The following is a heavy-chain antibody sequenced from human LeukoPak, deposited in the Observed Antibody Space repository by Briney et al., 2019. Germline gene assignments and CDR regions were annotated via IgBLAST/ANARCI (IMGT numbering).Heavy chain of an antibody. CDR1: GGSIDSHY. V-gene: IGHV4-59*08. CDR2: IYYSGST. J-gene: IGHJ4*02. Sequence: PSETLSLTCTVSGGSIDSHYWSWNRQSAGKGLEWIGYIYYSGSTNYNPSLKSRVTISVDTSKNQFSPKLSSVTAADTAVYYCARHRPSYDFWSGDPQYYFDYWGQGTLVTVSS. D-gene: IGHD3-3*01. CDR3: ARHRPSYDFWSGDPQYYFDY.